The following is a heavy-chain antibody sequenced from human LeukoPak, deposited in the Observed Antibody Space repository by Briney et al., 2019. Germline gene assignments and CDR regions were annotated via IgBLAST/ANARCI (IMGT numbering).Heavy chain of an antibody. CDR1: GFTFSVFS. CDR2: IRGSGSDM. CDR3: VRDLNWAFDS. V-gene: IGHV3-48*01. Sequence: GGSLGLSCAASGFTFSVFSLNWVRQAPGKGLEWISNIRGSGSDMYYAASVKGRFTISRDSATNPLYLQMNNLKVDDTAVYFCVRDLNWAFDSWGQGTLVTVSS. J-gene: IGHJ4*02. D-gene: IGHD3/OR15-3a*01.